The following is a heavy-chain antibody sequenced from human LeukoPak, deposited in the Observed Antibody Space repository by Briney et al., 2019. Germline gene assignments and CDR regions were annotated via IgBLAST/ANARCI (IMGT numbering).Heavy chain of an antibody. J-gene: IGHJ4*02. CDR3: AREGGYYGSGSYDYFDY. V-gene: IGHV1-2*02. CDR1: GYTFTGYY. D-gene: IGHD3-10*01. CDR2: INPNSGAT. Sequence: ASVKVSCKASGYTFTGYYVHWVRQAPGQGLEWMGWINPNSGATTYAQKFQGRVTMTRDTSISTAYMELSRLRSDDTAVYYCAREGGYYGSGSYDYFDYWGQGTLVTVSS.